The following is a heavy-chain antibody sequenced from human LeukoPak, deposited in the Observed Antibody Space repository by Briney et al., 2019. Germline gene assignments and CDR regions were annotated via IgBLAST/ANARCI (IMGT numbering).Heavy chain of an antibody. CDR3: AKGVSKNP. V-gene: IGHV3-23*01. CDR1: GFTVNRYG. Sequence: GGSLRLSCAASGFTVNRYGMSWVRQAPGKGREGFSAISGSGGTSYYADSVKGRFTISRDNSKNTLYLQMNSVRAEDTAVYYCAKGVSKNPWGQGNLVRVSS. J-gene: IGHJ5*02. CDR2: ISGSGGTS. D-gene: IGHD6-6*01.